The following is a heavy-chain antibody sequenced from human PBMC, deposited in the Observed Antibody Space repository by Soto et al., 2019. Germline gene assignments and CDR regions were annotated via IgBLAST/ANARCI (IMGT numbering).Heavy chain of an antibody. Sequence: GSLRLSCAAAGFTFSSHAMNWVRQAPGKGLEWVAVISFDGSNRYYADSQRGRLTISRDNSRNTLYLQMDNLRPDDTAIYYCARAHGPYYV. D-gene: IGHD3-10*01. CDR3: ARAHGPYYV. CDR1: GFTFSSHA. CDR2: ISFDGSNR. V-gene: IGHV3-30*03. J-gene: IGHJ3*01.